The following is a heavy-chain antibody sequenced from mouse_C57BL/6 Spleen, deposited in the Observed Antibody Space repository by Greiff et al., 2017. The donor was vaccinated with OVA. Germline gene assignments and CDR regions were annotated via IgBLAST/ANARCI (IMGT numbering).Heavy chain of an antibody. CDR2: IYPGDGDT. CDR1: GYAFSSSW. J-gene: IGHJ3*01. D-gene: IGHD2-5*01. Sequence: VQVVESGPELVKPGASVKISCKASGYAFSSSWMNWVKQRPGKGLEWIGRIYPGDGDTNYNGKFKGKATLTADKSSSTAYMQLSSLTSEDSAVYFCARMTYYSNYWGQGTLVTVSA. V-gene: IGHV1-82*01. CDR3: ARMTYYSNY.